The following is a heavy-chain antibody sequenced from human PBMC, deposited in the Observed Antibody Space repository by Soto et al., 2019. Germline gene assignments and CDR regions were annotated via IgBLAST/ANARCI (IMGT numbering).Heavy chain of an antibody. V-gene: IGHV3-23*01. Sequence: EVQLLESGGGLVQPGGSLRLSCAASGFTFSSYAMSWVRQAPGKGLEWVSAISGSGGSTYYADSVKGRFTISRDNSKNTLYLQMNSLRAEDTAVYYCAKDRTSDDFWSGYYSTKGFDYWGQGTLVTVSS. D-gene: IGHD3-3*01. J-gene: IGHJ4*02. CDR2: ISGSGGST. CDR3: AKDRTSDDFWSGYYSTKGFDY. CDR1: GFTFSSYA.